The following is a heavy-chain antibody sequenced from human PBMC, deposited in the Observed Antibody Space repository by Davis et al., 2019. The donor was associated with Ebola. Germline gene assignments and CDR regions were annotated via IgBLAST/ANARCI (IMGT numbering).Heavy chain of an antibody. D-gene: IGHD2-2*01. CDR2: IYYSGST. Sequence: SETLSLTCTVSGGSISSGGYYWSWIRQHPGKGLEWIGYIYYSGSTYYNPSLKSRVTISVDTSKNQFSLKLSSVTAADTAVYYCAARGYCSSTSCYNFDYWGQGTLVTVSS. J-gene: IGHJ4*02. V-gene: IGHV4-31*03. CDR3: AARGYCSSTSCYNFDY. CDR1: GGSISSGGYY.